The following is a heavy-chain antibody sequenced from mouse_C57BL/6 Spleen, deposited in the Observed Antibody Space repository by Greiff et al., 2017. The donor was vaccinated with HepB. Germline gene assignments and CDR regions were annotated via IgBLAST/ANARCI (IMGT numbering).Heavy chain of an antibody. Sequence: EVHLVESEGGLVQPGSSMKLSCTASGFTFSDYYMAWVRQVPEKGLEWVANINYDGSSTYYLDSLKSRFIISRDNAKNILYLQMSSLKSEDTATYYCTSGGAGSSYWYFDVWGTGTTVTVSS. CDR1: GFTFSDYY. CDR2: INYDGSST. CDR3: TSGGAGSSYWYFDV. V-gene: IGHV5-16*01. D-gene: IGHD1-1*01. J-gene: IGHJ1*03.